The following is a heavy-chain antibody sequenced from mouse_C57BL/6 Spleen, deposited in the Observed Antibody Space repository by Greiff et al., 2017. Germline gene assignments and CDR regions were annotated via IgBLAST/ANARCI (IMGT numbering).Heavy chain of an antibody. CDR1: GYTFTDYE. D-gene: IGHD1-1*01. Sequence: VQLQESGAELVRPGASVTLSCKASGYTFTDYELHWVKQTPVHGLEWIGALDPETGGTAYNQKFKGKDILTADKSSSTAYMELRSLTSEDAAVYYCTRGSFTTVVAFDYWGQGTTLTVSS. CDR2: LDPETGGT. V-gene: IGHV1-15*01. CDR3: TRGSFTTVVAFDY. J-gene: IGHJ2*01.